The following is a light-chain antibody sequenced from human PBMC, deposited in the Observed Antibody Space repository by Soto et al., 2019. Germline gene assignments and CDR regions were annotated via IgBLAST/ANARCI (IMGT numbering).Light chain of an antibody. J-gene: IGLJ2*01. CDR2: EVS. CDR3: CSYAGSSTFVI. CDR1: SSDVGSYNF. Sequence: SVLTQPASVSGSPGQSITISCTGTSSDVGSYNFVSWYQQHPGKAPKLMIYEVSKRPSGVSNRFSGSKSGNTASLTISGLQAEDEADYYCCSYAGSSTFVIFGGGTKVTVL. V-gene: IGLV2-23*02.